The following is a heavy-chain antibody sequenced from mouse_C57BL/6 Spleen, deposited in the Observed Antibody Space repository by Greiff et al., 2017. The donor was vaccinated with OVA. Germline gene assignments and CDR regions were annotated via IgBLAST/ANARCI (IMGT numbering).Heavy chain of an antibody. J-gene: IGHJ1*03. CDR3: ARAYSNPYWYFDV. CDR2: IHHNSGST. Sequence: QVQLQQPGAELVKPGASVKLSCKASGYTFTSYWMHWVKQRPGQGLEWIGMIHHNSGSTNYNEKFKSKATLTVDKSSSTAYMQLSSLTSEDSAVYYCARAYSNPYWYFDVWGTGTTVTVSS. D-gene: IGHD2-5*01. CDR1: GYTFTSYW. V-gene: IGHV1-64*01.